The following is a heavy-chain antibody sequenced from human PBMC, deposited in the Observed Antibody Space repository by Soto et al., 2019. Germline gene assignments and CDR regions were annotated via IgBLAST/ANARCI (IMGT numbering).Heavy chain of an antibody. CDR3: ARIGSVNFYDI. J-gene: IGHJ3*02. V-gene: IGHV3-64*02. CDR1: GFTFGSNA. D-gene: IGHD3-3*01. Sequence: PGGSLRRSGAASGFTFGSNAMSWVRQAPGKGLEWVSAISSDGGTTYYADSVKGRFTISRDNSKNTLFLQMGSLRAEDMAVYYCARIGSVNFYDIWGQGTMVTVSS. CDR2: ISSDGGTT.